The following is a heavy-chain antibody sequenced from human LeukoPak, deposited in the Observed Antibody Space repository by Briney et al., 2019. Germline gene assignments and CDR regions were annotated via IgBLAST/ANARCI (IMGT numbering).Heavy chain of an antibody. Sequence: PGESLKISCKGSEYGFASYWVAWVRQMPGKVLEWMGIIYPGDSETRYSPSFQGQVTISVDKSISTAYLQWSSLKASDTAMYYCARRRPGHCTGGTCYGYYFDFRGQGTLVTVSS. CDR2: IYPGDSET. D-gene: IGHD2-15*01. CDR3: ARRRPGHCTGGTCYGYYFDF. V-gene: IGHV5-51*01. CDR1: EYGFASYW. J-gene: IGHJ4*02.